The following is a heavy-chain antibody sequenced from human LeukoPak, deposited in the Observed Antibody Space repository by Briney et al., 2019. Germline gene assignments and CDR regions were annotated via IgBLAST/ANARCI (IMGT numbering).Heavy chain of an antibody. V-gene: IGHV3-23*01. CDR3: AKEPVLGAAAGRNYFQY. J-gene: IGHJ1*01. D-gene: IGHD6-13*01. CDR1: GFTFSNYP. CDR2: ISGSADSS. Sequence: GGSLRLSCAASGFTFSNYPMNWVRQAPGKGLEWVSAISGSADSSYYADSVKGRFTIFRDNSKNTLYLQMNSLRGEDTALYYCAKEPVLGAAAGRNYFQYWGQGTLVTVSS.